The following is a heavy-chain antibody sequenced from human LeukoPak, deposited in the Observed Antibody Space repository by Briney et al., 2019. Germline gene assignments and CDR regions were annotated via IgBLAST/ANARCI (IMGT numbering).Heavy chain of an antibody. CDR2: ISSSSTI. Sequence: GGSLRLSCAASGFTFSSYSMNWVRQAPGKGLEWVSYISSSSTIYYADSVKGRFTISRDNAKNSLYLQMNSLRAEDTAVYYCARAPRVVVITWGQGTLVTVSS. J-gene: IGHJ4*02. V-gene: IGHV3-48*04. CDR1: GFTFSSYS. CDR3: ARAPRVVVIT. D-gene: IGHD3-22*01.